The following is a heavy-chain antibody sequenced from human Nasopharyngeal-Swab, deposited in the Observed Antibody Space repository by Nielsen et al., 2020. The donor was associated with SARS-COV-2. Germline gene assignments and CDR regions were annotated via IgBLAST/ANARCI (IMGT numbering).Heavy chain of an antibody. CDR3: ARTSYYGSGSLDY. CDR2: ISGSSSHT. CDR1: GFTFSDYY. J-gene: IGHJ4*02. D-gene: IGHD3-10*01. V-gene: IGHV3-11*03. Sequence: GGSLRLSCAASGFTFSDYYMSWIRHIQGKGLEWVSYISGSSSHTSYADSVKGRFTISRDNAKNSLYLEMTSLRADDTAVYYCARTSYYGSGSLDYWVQGTQVTVSS.